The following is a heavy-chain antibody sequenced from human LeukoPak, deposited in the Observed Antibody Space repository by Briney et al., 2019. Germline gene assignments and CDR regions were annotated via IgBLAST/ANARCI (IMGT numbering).Heavy chain of an antibody. CDR2: ISWNSGSI. CDR3: AKGKFWYDFHY. J-gene: IGHJ4*02. V-gene: IGHV3-9*01. D-gene: IGHD6-13*01. CDR1: GFTFDDYA. Sequence: PGGSLRLSCAASGFTFDDYAMHWVRQAPGKGLEWVSGISWNSGSIGYADSVKGRFTISRDNAKNSLYLQMNSLRAEDTALYYCAKGKFWYDFHYWGQGTLVTVSS.